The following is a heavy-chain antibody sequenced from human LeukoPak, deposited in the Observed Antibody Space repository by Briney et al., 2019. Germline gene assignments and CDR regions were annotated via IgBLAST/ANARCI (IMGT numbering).Heavy chain of an antibody. CDR3: ASHIVVVTAIRYYAMDV. CDR2: ITTSSSYI. D-gene: IGHD2-2*01. V-gene: IGHV3-21*01. CDR1: GFSFGSYD. J-gene: IGHJ6*02. Sequence: GGSLRLSCAASGFSFGSYDMNWVRQAPGKGLEWCSSITTSSSYIYYADSVQGRFTVSRDNAKNSLYVQMNSLRAEDTAVYYCASHIVVVTAIRYYAMDVWGQGTTVTVSS.